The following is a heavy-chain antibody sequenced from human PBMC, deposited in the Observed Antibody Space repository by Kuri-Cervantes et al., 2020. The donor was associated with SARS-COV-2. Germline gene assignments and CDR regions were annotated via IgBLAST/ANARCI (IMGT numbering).Heavy chain of an antibody. V-gene: IGHV3-23*01. CDR3: AKRFVVPTNGTDYFDY. J-gene: IGHJ4*02. D-gene: IGHD3-10*01. Sequence: GGSLRLSCTASTLTFSDYAMSWVRQAPGKGLEWVSTISGSSDYTYYAESVDYAESVEGRFTISRDISKRTLYLQMYRLRAEDTAVYYCAKRFVVPTNGTDYFDYWGQGTLVTVSS. CDR2: ISGSSDYT. CDR1: TLTFSDYA.